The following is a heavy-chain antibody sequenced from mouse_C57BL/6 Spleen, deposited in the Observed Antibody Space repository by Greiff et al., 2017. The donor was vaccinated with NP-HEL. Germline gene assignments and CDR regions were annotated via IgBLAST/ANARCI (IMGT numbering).Heavy chain of an antibody. V-gene: IGHV5-16*01. J-gene: IGHJ2*01. D-gene: IGHD3-3*01. CDR3: ARDRGPYYFDY. Sequence: EAQLVESEGGLVQPGSSMKLSCTASGFTFSDYYMAWVRQVPEKGLEWVANINYDGSSTYYLDSLKSRFIISRDNAKNILYLQMSSLKSEDTATYYCARDRGPYYFDYWGQGTTLTVSS. CDR2: INYDGSST. CDR1: GFTFSDYY.